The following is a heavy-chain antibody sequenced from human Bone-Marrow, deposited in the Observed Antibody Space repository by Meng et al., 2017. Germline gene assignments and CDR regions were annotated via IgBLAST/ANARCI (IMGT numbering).Heavy chain of an antibody. CDR1: GYTFTSYD. D-gene: IGHD1-26*01. CDR3: ARESGSYADDAFDI. J-gene: IGHJ3*02. Sequence: ASVKVSCKASGYTFTSYDINWVRQATGQGLEWMGWMNPNSGNTGYAQKFQGRVTITRNTPISTAYMELSSLRSEDTAVYYCARESGSYADDAFDIWGQGTMVTVSS. CDR2: MNPNSGNT. V-gene: IGHV1-8*03.